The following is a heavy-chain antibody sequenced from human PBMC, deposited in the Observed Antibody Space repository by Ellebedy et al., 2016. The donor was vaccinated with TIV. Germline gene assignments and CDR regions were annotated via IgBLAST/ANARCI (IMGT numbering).Heavy chain of an antibody. D-gene: IGHD3-10*01. CDR1: GFTFSTYP. Sequence: GGSLRLSXVASGFTFSTYPMHWVRQTPGKGLEWVALIANDGGDKFYADSVKGRFTISRDNFRNTLYLQINNLRVEDAAVYFCAKTGSKWYGEAFDIWGQGTTITVSS. V-gene: IGHV3-30*04. J-gene: IGHJ3*02. CDR3: AKTGSKWYGEAFDI. CDR2: IANDGGDK.